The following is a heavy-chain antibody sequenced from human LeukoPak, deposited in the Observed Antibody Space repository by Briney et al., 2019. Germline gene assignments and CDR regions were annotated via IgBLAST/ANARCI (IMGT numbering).Heavy chain of an antibody. J-gene: IGHJ3*02. CDR1: GYTFTSYG. D-gene: IGHD1-26*01. V-gene: IGHV1-18*01. CDR3: ARASGSYYHDAFDI. CDR2: ISAYNGNT. Sequence: ASVKVSCTASGYTFTSYGISWVRQAPGQGLEWMGWISAYNGNTNYAQKLQGRVTMTTDTSTSTAYMELRSLRSDDTAVYYCARASGSYYHDAFDIWGQGTMVTVSS.